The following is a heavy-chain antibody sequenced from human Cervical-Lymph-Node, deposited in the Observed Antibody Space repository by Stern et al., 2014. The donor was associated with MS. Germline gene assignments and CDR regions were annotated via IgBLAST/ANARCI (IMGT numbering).Heavy chain of an antibody. Sequence: VQLVESGAEVKTPGASVKVSCKASGYIFTSDDINWVRQASGQGLEWMAWINPDSGDTGYAQKFQGRVTLTRDTSINTAYMEMTSLTSDDTAIYYCTKAWESWGQGTLITVSS. D-gene: IGHD1-26*01. J-gene: IGHJ5*02. CDR1: GYIFTSDD. V-gene: IGHV1-8*01. CDR2: INPDSGDT. CDR3: TKAWES.